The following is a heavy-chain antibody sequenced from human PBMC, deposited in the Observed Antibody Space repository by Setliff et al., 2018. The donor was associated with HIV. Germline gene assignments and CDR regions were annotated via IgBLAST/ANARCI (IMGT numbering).Heavy chain of an antibody. Sequence: SLRLSCAGSGFIFSTYAMYWVRQAPGKGLEWVSAISWNGEMTAYAESARGRFTISRDNARKSLYLQMSSLTTEDTGLYYCVKDGALAGRYYHYMDVWGKGTTVTVSS. CDR1: GFIFSTYA. CDR3: VKDGALAGRYYHYMDV. D-gene: IGHD6-19*01. V-gene: IGHV3-9*01. J-gene: IGHJ6*03. CDR2: ISWNGEMT.